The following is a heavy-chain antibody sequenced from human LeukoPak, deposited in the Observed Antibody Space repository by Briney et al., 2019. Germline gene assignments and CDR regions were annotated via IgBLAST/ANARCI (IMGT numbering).Heavy chain of an antibody. V-gene: IGHV1-8*02. CDR1: GYTFKNYD. D-gene: IGHD5-24*01. Sequence: ASVKVSCKASGYTFKNYDINWARQATGQGLEWMGWMSPNSGNTGFAQKFQDRVSMTRDTSINTAYMELTSLRSGDTAVYYCARATPGGLHGYSFDYWGQGTVVTVYS. CDR3: ARATPGGLHGYSFDY. CDR2: MSPNSGNT. J-gene: IGHJ4*02.